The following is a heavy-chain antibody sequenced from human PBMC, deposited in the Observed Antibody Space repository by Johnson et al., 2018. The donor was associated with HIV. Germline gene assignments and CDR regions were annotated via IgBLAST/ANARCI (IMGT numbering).Heavy chain of an antibody. V-gene: IGHV3-7*04. D-gene: IGHD6-6*01. Sequence: MQLVESGGGVVQPGGSLRLSCAASGFTVNSNYINWVRQAPGKGLEWVANIKKDGNEKYYVDSVKGRFTISRDNAKNSLYLQMNSLRAEDTAVYYCARDSGQQLADAFDIWGQGTMVTVSS. CDR3: ARDSGQQLADAFDI. CDR2: IKKDGNEK. J-gene: IGHJ3*02. CDR1: GFTVNSNY.